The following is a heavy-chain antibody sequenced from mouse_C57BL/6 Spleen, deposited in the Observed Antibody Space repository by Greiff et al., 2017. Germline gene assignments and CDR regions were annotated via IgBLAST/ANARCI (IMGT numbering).Heavy chain of an antibody. CDR3: ASLYDYDDLYAMDY. J-gene: IGHJ4*01. CDR2: ISYDGSN. CDR1: GYSITSGYY. V-gene: IGHV3-6*01. D-gene: IGHD2-4*01. Sequence: DVQLVESGPGLVKPSQSLSLTCSVTGYSITSGYYWNWIRQFPGNKLEWMGYISYDGSNNYNPSLKNRISITRDTSKNQFFLKLNSVTTEDTATYYCASLYDYDDLYAMDYWGQGTSVTVSS.